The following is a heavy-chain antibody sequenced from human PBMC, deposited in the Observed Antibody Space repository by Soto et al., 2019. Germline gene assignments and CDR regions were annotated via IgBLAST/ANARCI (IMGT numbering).Heavy chain of an antibody. J-gene: IGHJ4*01. CDR1: GFTFSSYA. D-gene: IGHD2-15*01. Sequence: EVQLLESGGGLAQPGGSLRLSCAASGFTFSSYAMRWVRQAPGKGLEWVSAISGSGGTTYYADAGKGRFTVSRDNSKNTVSLQMNSLRAEDAAVYYCAKGTYWSGGSCHFEGGQWGQGTLVTVSS. CDR3: AKGTYWSGGSCHFEGGQ. CDR2: ISGSGGTT. V-gene: IGHV3-23*01.